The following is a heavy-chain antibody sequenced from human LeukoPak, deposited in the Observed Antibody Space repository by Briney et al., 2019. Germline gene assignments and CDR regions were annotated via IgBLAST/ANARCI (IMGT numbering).Heavy chain of an antibody. D-gene: IGHD5-18*01. Sequence: GGSLRLSCAASGFTFSSYWMSWVRQAPGKGLEWVANIKQDGSEKYYVDSVKGRFTISRDNAKNSLYLQMNSLRAEDTAVYYCAGGRPSYGPKPLYYYMDVWGKGTTVTVSS. CDR3: AGGRPSYGPKPLYYYMDV. V-gene: IGHV3-7*04. CDR2: IKQDGSEK. J-gene: IGHJ6*03. CDR1: GFTFSSYW.